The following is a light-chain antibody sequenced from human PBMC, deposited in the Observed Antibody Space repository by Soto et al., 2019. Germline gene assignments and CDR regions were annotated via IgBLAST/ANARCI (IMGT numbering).Light chain of an antibody. J-gene: IGKJ2*01. CDR2: GAS. Sequence: DIVMTQSPATLSVSPGERVTLSCRASQSLTSTLAWYQQKPGQAPRLLIYGASARAAGISDRFSVSGSGTDFTLTISSLQSEDFAVYYCQQFSNNNWPPYTFGQGTKVELK. V-gene: IGKV3-15*01. CDR1: QSLTST. CDR3: QQFSNNNWPPYT.